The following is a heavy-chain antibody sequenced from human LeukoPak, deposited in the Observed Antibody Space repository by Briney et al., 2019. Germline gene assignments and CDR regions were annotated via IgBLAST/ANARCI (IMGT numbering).Heavy chain of an antibody. Sequence: GGSLRLSCAVSGFSFKSYALHWVRQAPGKGLEYVSAISRNGGRTYYANSVKGIFTISRDTSNNTLYLQMGSLRAEDMAVYYCARDGGDGAHCGGDCYSPGGKLDYWGRGTLVTVSS. CDR3: ARDGGDGAHCGGDCYSPGGKLDY. CDR1: GFSFKSYA. J-gene: IGHJ4*02. CDR2: ISRNGGRT. D-gene: IGHD2-21*02. V-gene: IGHV3-64*01.